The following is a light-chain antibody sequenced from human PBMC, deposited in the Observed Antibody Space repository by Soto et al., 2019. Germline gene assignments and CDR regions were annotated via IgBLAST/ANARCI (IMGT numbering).Light chain of an antibody. Sequence: DLQMTQSPSSLSASVGDRVTITCRASQGISNLLGWFQHKPGKAPKRLIYAASSLQGGVPSRFSGRGSGTEFTLTITGLQPEDFADYYCLQHNSYRYTFGQGTKLEIK. CDR2: AAS. J-gene: IGKJ2*01. CDR1: QGISNL. V-gene: IGKV1-17*01. CDR3: LQHNSYRYT.